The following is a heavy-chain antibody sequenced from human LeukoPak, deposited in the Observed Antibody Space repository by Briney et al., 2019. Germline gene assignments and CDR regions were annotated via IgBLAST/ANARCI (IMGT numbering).Heavy chain of an antibody. Sequence: GGSLRLSCAASGFTVSSNYMSWVRQAPGKGLEWVSVICSGGSTYYADSVMGRFTISRDNYKNTLYLQMNSLRAEDTAVYYCASLDDSSSSSTLVDYWGQGTLVTVSS. V-gene: IGHV3-53*01. CDR1: GFTVSSNY. CDR2: ICSGGST. D-gene: IGHD6-6*01. CDR3: ASLDDSSSSSTLVDY. J-gene: IGHJ4*02.